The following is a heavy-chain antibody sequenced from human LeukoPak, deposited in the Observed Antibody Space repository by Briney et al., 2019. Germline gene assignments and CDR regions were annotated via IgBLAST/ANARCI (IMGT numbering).Heavy chain of an antibody. CDR2: ISGSGDSA. Sequence: TGGSLRLSCVASGFTFNNFTMRWVRQAPGKGLEWVSAISGSGDSAYYADSVKDRFTISRDNSKNTLYLQMNSLRVEDTAVYYCTKPDCPSTSCYTLDYWGQGILVTVSS. J-gene: IGHJ4*02. D-gene: IGHD2-2*02. CDR3: TKPDCPSTSCYTLDY. CDR1: GFTFNNFT. V-gene: IGHV3-23*01.